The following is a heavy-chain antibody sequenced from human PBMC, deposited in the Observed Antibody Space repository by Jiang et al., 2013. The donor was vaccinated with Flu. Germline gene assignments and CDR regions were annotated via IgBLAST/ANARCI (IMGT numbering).Heavy chain of an antibody. V-gene: IGHV7-4-1*02. Sequence: QSGSELKKPGASVKVSCKASGYTFTSYAMNWVRQAPGQGLEWMGWINTNTGNPTYAQGFTGRFVFSLDTSVSTAYLQISSLKAEDTAVYYCARIKYDFWSGYRRAFDYWGQGTLVTVSS. D-gene: IGHD3-3*01. CDR1: GYTFTSYA. CDR2: INTNTGNP. J-gene: IGHJ4*02. CDR3: ARIKYDFWSGYRRAFDY.